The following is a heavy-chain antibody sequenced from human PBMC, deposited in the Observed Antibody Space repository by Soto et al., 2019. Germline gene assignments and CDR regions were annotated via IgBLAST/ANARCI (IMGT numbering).Heavy chain of an antibody. D-gene: IGHD2-15*01. CDR1: GFTFDDYA. Sequence: EVQLVESGGGLVQPGRSLRLSCAASGFTFDDYAMHWVRRVPGKGLEWVSSISWNSNIIGYADSVKGRFTISRDNAKNTLYMQRNSLRPEDTAWYYCAKGGPDGFCSGGRCYFDYWGQGTLVTVSS. CDR2: ISWNSNII. J-gene: IGHJ4*02. V-gene: IGHV3-9*01. CDR3: AKGGPDGFCSGGRCYFDY.